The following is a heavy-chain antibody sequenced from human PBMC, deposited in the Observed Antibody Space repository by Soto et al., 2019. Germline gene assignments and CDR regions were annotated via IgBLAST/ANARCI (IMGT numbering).Heavy chain of an antibody. CDR2: MSWDGSAQ. CDR3: VKWGWYVSSSPSDH. CDR1: GFTLSSQD. D-gene: IGHD6-6*01. Sequence: QVQMVESGGGVVQPGRSLRLSCAASGFTLSSQDMNWVRQGPGKGLEWVSVMSWDGSAQYYADSVKGRFTISRDTSKDTLDLQMNSLRAEDTAAYYCVKWGWYVSSSPSDHWGQGTLVTVSS. J-gene: IGHJ4*02. V-gene: IGHV3-30*18.